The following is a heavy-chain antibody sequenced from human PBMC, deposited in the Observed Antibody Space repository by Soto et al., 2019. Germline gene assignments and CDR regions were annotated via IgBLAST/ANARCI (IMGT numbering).Heavy chain of an antibody. CDR1: GYTFTSYG. J-gene: IGHJ6*03. V-gene: IGHV1-18*01. CDR2: ISAYNGNT. CDR3: AREGITIFGVVPPDYYYYYMDV. D-gene: IGHD3-3*01. Sequence: ASVKVSCKASGYTFTSYGISWVRQAPGQGLEWMGWISAYNGNTNYAQKLQCRVTMTTDTSTSTAYMELRSLRSDDTAVYYCAREGITIFGVVPPDYYYYYMDVWGKGTTVTVSS.